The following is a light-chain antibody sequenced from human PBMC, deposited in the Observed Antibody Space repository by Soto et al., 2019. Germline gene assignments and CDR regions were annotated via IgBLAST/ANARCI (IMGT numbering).Light chain of an antibody. CDR1: QSISFY. CDR3: QQRSNWPT. Sequence: EIVWTQSPATLSLSPGERATLSCRASQSISFYLTWYQHKPGQAPRLLIYDASNRATGIPARFSGSGYGTDFTLTISRLEPEDFAVYYCQQRSNWPTFGQGKRLEIK. CDR2: DAS. J-gene: IGKJ5*01. V-gene: IGKV3-11*01.